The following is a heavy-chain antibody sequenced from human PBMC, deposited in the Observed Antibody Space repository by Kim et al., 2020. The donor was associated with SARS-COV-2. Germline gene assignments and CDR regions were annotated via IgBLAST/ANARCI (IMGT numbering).Heavy chain of an antibody. D-gene: IGHD6-13*01. J-gene: IGHJ4*02. CDR3: ARAIAAAAALDY. Sequence: YYADSVQGRFTISRENAKNSLYLQMNSLRAEDTAVYYCARAIAAAAALDYWGQGTLVTVSS. V-gene: IGHV3-21*01.